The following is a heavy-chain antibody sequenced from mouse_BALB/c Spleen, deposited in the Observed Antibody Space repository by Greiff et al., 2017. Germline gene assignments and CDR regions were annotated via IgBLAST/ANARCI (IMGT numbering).Heavy chain of an antibody. J-gene: IGHJ3*01. CDR2: IYPGNVNT. CDR3: ARSGGNYVAWFAY. CDR1: GYTFTSYY. V-gene: IGHV1S56*01. D-gene: IGHD2-1*01. Sequence: VKLQQSGPELVKPGASVRISCKASGYTFTSYYIHWVKQRPGQGLEWIGWIYPGNVNTKYNEKFKGKATLTADKSSSTAYMQLSSLTSEDSAVYFCARSGGNYVAWFAYWGQGTLVTVSA.